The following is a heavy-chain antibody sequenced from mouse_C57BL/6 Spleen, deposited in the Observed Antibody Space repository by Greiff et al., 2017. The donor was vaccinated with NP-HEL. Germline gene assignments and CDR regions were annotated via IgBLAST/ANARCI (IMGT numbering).Heavy chain of an antibody. V-gene: IGHV1-74*01. J-gene: IGHJ2*01. CDR1: GYTFTSYW. D-gene: IGHD1-1*01. Sequence: QVQLQQPGAELVKPGASVKVSCKASGYTFTSYWMHWVKQRPGQGLEWIGRIHPSDSDTNYNQKFKGKATLTVAKSSSTAYMQLSSLTSEDSAVYYCASGYYYGSSVFDYWGQGTTLTVSS. CDR2: IHPSDSDT. CDR3: ASGYYYGSSVFDY.